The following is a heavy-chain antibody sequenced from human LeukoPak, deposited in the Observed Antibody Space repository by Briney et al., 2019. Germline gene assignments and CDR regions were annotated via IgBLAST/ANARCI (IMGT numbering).Heavy chain of an antibody. CDR2: IKQDGSEK. V-gene: IGHV3-7*01. CDR1: GFTFSSYW. J-gene: IGHJ4*02. D-gene: IGHD3-22*01. Sequence: GGSLRLSCAASGFTFSSYWMSWVRQAPGKGLEWVANIKQDGSEKYYVDSVKGRFTTSRDNAKNSLYLRMNSLRAEDTAVYYCARDLYRIVVVPHYFDYWGQGTLVTVSS. CDR3: ARDLYRIVVVPHYFDY.